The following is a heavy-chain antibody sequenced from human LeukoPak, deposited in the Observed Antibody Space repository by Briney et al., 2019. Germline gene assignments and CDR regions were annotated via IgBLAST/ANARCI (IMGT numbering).Heavy chain of an antibody. J-gene: IGHJ4*02. CDR2: INPSGDFR. CDR1: GYTFGTHW. CDR3: ATEVVAGNDY. V-gene: IGHV1-46*01. D-gene: IGHD6-19*01. Sequence: ASVKVSCKPSGYTFGTHWMHWVRQAPGQGLEWMAIINPSGDFRSYAQKFQGRVTMTRDTSTSTVYMELSSLRSDDTAVYYCATEVVAGNDYWGQGTLVTVSS.